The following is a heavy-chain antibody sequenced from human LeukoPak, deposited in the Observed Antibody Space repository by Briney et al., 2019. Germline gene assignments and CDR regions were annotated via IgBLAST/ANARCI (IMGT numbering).Heavy chain of an antibody. J-gene: IGHJ4*02. CDR3: AVWMGVIYDNLWSGPFDY. D-gene: IGHD3-3*01. Sequence: ASVKVSCKASGYTFASNYVHWVRQAPGEGPEWMGLISPNNGVTKYAQKFRDRVTMTRYTSTTTAYMELNSLISEDTAVYYCAVWMGVIYDNLWSGPFDYWGQGTPVTVS. CDR2: ISPNNGVT. V-gene: IGHV1-46*01. CDR1: GYTFASNY.